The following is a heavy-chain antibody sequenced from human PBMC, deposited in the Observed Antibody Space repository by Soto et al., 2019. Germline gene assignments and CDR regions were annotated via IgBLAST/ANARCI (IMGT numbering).Heavy chain of an antibody. CDR1: GFTFSSYS. J-gene: IGHJ6*02. V-gene: IGHV3-21*01. Sequence: KTGGSLRLSCAASGFTFSSYSMNWVRQAPGKGLEWVSSISSSSSYIYYADSVKGRFTISRDNAKNSLYLQMNSLRAEDTAVYYCARDPPQHGDFWSGSYFYYYYYGMDVWGQGTTVTVSS. CDR3: ARDPPQHGDFWSGSYFYYYYYGMDV. CDR2: ISSSSSYI. D-gene: IGHD3-3*01.